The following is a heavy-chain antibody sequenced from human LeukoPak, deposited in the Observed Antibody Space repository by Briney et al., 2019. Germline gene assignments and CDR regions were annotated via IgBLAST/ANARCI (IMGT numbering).Heavy chain of an antibody. Sequence: GASVKVSCKASGNTFTSYAITWVRQAPGQGLEWMGWISAYNGNTNYAQNLQGRVTMTTDTSTSTAYMELRSLRSDDTALYYCARFGLGKHIEVAGIPFDIWGQGTMVTVSS. D-gene: IGHD6-19*01. J-gene: IGHJ3*02. CDR1: GNTFTSYA. V-gene: IGHV1-18*01. CDR3: ARFGLGKHIEVAGIPFDI. CDR2: ISAYNGNT.